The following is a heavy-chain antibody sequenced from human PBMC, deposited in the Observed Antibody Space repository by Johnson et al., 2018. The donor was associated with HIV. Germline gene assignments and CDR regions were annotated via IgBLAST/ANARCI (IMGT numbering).Heavy chain of an antibody. J-gene: IGHJ3*02. Sequence: VQLVESGGGLVQPGRSLRLSCAASGFTFDDYAMHWVRQAPGKGLEWVSGISWNGGSTGYADSVKGRFTISRDNAKNSLYLQMNSLRAEDTAVYYCARYEGNYVAFDIWGQGTMVTVSS. CDR3: ARYEGNYVAFDI. CDR1: GFTFDDYA. D-gene: IGHD1-7*01. V-gene: IGHV3-9*01. CDR2: ISWNGGST.